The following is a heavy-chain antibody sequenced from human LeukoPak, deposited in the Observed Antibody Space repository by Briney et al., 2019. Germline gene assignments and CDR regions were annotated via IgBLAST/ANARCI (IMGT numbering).Heavy chain of an antibody. CDR2: IWYGGSNK. Sequence: GGSLRLSCAASGFTFSSYGMHWVRQAPGKGLEWVAVIWYGGSNKYYADSVKGRFTISRDNSKNTLYLQMNSLRAEDTAVYYCAKGPITPVAGFSDYWGQGTLVTVSS. J-gene: IGHJ4*02. CDR1: GFTFSSYG. V-gene: IGHV3-30*02. D-gene: IGHD6-19*01. CDR3: AKGPITPVAGFSDY.